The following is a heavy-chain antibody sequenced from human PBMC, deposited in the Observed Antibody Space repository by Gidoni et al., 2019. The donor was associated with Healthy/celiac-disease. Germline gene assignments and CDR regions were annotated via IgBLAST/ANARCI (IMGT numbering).Heavy chain of an antibody. CDR1: SYTFTSYG. CDR2: ISAYNGNT. CDR3: ARDLKVTMIVVVRGGFDP. D-gene: IGHD3-22*01. V-gene: IGHV1-18*04. Sequence: QVQLVQSGAEVKKPGASLTVSCKASSYTFTSYGISWVRQAPGQGLEWMGWISAYNGNTNYAQKLQGRVNMTTDTSTSTAYMELRSLRSDDTAVYYCARDLKVTMIVVVRGGFDPWGQGTLVTVSS. J-gene: IGHJ5*02.